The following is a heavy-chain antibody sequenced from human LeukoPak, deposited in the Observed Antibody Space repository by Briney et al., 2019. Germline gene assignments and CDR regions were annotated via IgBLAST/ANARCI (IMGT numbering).Heavy chain of an antibody. Sequence: PGGSLRLPCAASGFTFRSYWMTCVRQAPGKGLEWVANINQDGSKEYYLDSVKGRFTISRDNDKNSLYLQVNSLRAEDTAVYYCAKGGYINGYDYWGQGTLVTVSS. CDR1: GFTFRSYW. V-gene: IGHV3-7*01. CDR2: INQDGSKE. CDR3: AKGGYINGYDY. J-gene: IGHJ4*02. D-gene: IGHD5-18*01.